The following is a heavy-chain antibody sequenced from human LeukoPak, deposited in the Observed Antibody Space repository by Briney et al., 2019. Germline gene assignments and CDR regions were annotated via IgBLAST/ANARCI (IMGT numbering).Heavy chain of an antibody. D-gene: IGHD2-15*01. CDR2: INWNGGST. CDR3: AKDGLRYCSGGSCSRYYYMDV. CDR1: GFTFDDYG. Sequence: PGGSLRLSCAASGFTFDDYGMSWVRQAPGKGLEWVSGINWNGGSTGYADSVKGRFTISRDNAKNSLYLQMNSLRAEDTAVYYCAKDGLRYCSGGSCSRYYYMDVWGKGTTVTVSS. V-gene: IGHV3-20*04. J-gene: IGHJ6*03.